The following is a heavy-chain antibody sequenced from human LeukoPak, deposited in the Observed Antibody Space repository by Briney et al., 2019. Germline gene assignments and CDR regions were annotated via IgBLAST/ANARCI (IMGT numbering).Heavy chain of an antibody. V-gene: IGHV1-2*02. Sequence: ASVKVSCKASGYTFTGYYIHWVRQAPGQGLEWMVWINPNSGGTNYAQKFQGRVTLTRDTSISTAYMELSRLRSDDTAVYYCARAGTVTTHIDYWGQGTLVTVSS. CDR1: GYTFTGYY. CDR3: ARAGTVTTHIDY. D-gene: IGHD4-17*01. CDR2: INPNSGGT. J-gene: IGHJ4*02.